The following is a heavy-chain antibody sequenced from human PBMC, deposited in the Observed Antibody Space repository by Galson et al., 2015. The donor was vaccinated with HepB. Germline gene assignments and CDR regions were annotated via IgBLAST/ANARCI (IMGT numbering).Heavy chain of an antibody. D-gene: IGHD1-26*01. J-gene: IGHJ3*01. Sequence: SLRLSCATSEFAFSAYTMHWVRQAPGKGLEWVAAITYGADTQFYADSVRGRFTISRDNSASTVSLKMNSLRVEDTALYYCVRDLIGTFAFDVWGQGTMVTVSS. CDR1: EFAFSAYT. CDR2: ITYGADTQ. CDR3: VRDLIGTFAFDV. V-gene: IGHV3-30-3*01.